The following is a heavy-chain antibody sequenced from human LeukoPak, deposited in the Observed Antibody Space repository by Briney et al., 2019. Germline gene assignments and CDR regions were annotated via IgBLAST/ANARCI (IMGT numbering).Heavy chain of an antibody. CDR2: ISWNSGSI. V-gene: IGHV3-9*01. J-gene: IGHJ4*02. Sequence: GGSLRLSCAASGFTFDDYAMHWVRRAPGKGLEWVSGISWNSGSIGYADSVKGRFTISRDNAKNSLYLQMNSLRAEDTALYYCAKDTYSYATRGFDYWGQGTLDTVSS. D-gene: IGHD5-18*01. CDR1: GFTFDDYA. CDR3: AKDTYSYATRGFDY.